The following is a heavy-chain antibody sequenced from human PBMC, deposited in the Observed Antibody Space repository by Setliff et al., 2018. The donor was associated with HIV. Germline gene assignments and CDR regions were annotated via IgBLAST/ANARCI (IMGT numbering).Heavy chain of an antibody. J-gene: IGHJ3*01. D-gene: IGHD4-17*01. Sequence: SETLSLTCTVSGGSITRYYWSWIRQPPGKGLEWIGYIYTSGSTNYNPSLKSRVTISLDTSKNQFSLKLNSVTAADTAVYYCARVQMAYAAFDVWGQGTMVTVSS. CDR3: ARVQMAYAAFDV. CDR2: IYTSGST. CDR1: GGSITRYY. V-gene: IGHV4-4*09.